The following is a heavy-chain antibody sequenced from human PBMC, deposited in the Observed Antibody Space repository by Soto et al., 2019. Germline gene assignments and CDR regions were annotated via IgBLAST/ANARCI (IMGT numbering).Heavy chain of an antibody. Sequence: SGGSLRLSCAASGFTFSSYAMSWVRQAPGKGLEWVSAISGSGGSTYYADSVKGRFTISRDNSKNTLYLQMNSLRAEDTAVYYCAIDRERIAARPIYYWGQGTLVTVSS. D-gene: IGHD6-6*01. CDR3: AIDRERIAARPIYY. CDR2: ISGSGGST. CDR1: GFTFSSYA. V-gene: IGHV3-23*01. J-gene: IGHJ4*02.